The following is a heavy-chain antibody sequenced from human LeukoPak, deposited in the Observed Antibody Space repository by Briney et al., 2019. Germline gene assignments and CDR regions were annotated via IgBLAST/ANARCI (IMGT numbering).Heavy chain of an antibody. CDR1: GYTFTSYG. Sequence: ASVKVSCEASGYTFTSYGISWVRQAPGQGLEWMGWISAYNGNTNYAQKLQGRVTMTTDTSTSTAYMELRSLRSDDTAVYYCAREMMVASLTGLFISLDYWGQGTLVTVSS. CDR2: ISAYNGNT. J-gene: IGHJ4*02. V-gene: IGHV1-18*01. D-gene: IGHD3-9*01. CDR3: AREMMVASLTGLFISLDY.